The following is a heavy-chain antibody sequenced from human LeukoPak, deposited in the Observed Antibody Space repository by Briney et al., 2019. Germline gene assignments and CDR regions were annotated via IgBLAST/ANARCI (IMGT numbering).Heavy chain of an antibody. CDR2: IDPSGST. CDR1: GGSFSGYY. CDR3: ARRGGGSSWP. V-gene: IGHV4-34*01. Sequence: SETLSLTCVVYGGSFSGYYWSWIRQPPGKGLEWIAEIDPSGSTYYNPSLKSRVTISADTSKNQFSLKLNSVTAADTAVYYCARRGGGSSWPWGQGTLVTVSS. J-gene: IGHJ5*02. D-gene: IGHD6-13*01.